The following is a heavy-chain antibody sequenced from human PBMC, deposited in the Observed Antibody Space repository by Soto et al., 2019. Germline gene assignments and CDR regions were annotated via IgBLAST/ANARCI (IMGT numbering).Heavy chain of an antibody. CDR3: ARRGNRVVRVARPEVYYYYYMDV. D-gene: IGHD3-10*01. V-gene: IGHV3-33*01. CDR2: IWYDGSNK. CDR1: GFTFSSYG. J-gene: IGHJ6*03. Sequence: GGSLRLSCAASGFTFSSYGMHWVRQAPGKGLEWVAVIWYDGSNKYYADSVKGRFTISRDNSKNTLYLQMNSLRAEDTAVYYCARRGNRVVRVARPEVYYYYYMDVWGKGTTVTVSS.